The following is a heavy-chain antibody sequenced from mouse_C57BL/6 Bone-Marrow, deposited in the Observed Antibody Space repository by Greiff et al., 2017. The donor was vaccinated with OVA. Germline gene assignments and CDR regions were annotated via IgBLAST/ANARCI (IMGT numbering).Heavy chain of an antibody. Sequence: EVKVVESGGGLVQSGRSLRLSCATSGFTFSDFYMEWVRQAPGKGLEWIAASRNRANDYTTEYSASVKGRFIVSRDTSQSILYLQMNALRAEDTAIYYCARDYGSSQPYYYAMDYWGQGPSVTVSS. V-gene: IGHV7-1*01. CDR2: SRNRANDYTT. D-gene: IGHD1-1*01. CDR1: GFTFSDFY. CDR3: ARDYGSSQPYYYAMDY. J-gene: IGHJ4*01.